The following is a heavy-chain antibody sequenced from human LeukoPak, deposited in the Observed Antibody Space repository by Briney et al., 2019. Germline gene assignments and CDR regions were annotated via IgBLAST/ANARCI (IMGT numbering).Heavy chain of an antibody. J-gene: IGHJ4*02. CDR1: GFTFSSYG. CDR3: AKAADYYGSGYYFDY. V-gene: IGHV3-30*02. CDR2: IRYGGSNK. Sequence: GGSLRLSCAASGFTFSSYGMHWVRQAPGKWLEWVAFIRYGGSNKYYADSVKGRFTISRDNSKNTLYLQMNSLRAEDTAVYYCAKAADYYGSGYYFDYWGQGTLVTVSS. D-gene: IGHD3-10*01.